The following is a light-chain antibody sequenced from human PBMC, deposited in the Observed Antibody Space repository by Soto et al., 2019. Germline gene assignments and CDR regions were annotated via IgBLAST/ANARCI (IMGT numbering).Light chain of an antibody. CDR2: GVS. V-gene: IGKV1-39*01. CDR1: QSIGRY. J-gene: IGKJ2*01. Sequence: DIQMTQSPSSLSASVGDRVTITCRASQSIGRYLNWYQQKPGKAPKLLIYGVSSLQSGVPSRFSGSGSGTDFTLTITSLQPEDFATYYRQQRHNTPRTFGQGTKVDIK. CDR3: QQRHNTPRT.